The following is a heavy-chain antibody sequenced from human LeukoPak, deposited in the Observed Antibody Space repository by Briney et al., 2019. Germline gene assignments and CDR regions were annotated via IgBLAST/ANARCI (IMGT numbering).Heavy chain of an antibody. J-gene: IGHJ4*02. D-gene: IGHD5-18*01. CDR1: GFTLSSSG. Sequence: GGSLRLSCAASGFTLSSSGMRWVRPAPGRGLEWVSDISGSGGSTYYADSVKGRFTISRDNAKNTLYLQMNSLRAEDTAVYYCAREGGYSLGGWLDYWGQGTLVTVSS. V-gene: IGHV3-23*01. CDR3: AREGGYSLGGWLDY. CDR2: ISGSGGST.